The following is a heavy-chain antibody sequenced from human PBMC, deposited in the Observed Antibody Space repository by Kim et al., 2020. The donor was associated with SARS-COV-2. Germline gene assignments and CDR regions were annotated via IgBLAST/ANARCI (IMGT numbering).Heavy chain of an antibody. Sequence: YAQGFTGRFVFSLDTSVSTAYLQISSLKAEDTAVYYCARDGYGGPHWFDPWGQGTLVTVSS. D-gene: IGHD4-17*01. CDR3: ARDGYGGPHWFDP. V-gene: IGHV7-4-1*02. J-gene: IGHJ5*02.